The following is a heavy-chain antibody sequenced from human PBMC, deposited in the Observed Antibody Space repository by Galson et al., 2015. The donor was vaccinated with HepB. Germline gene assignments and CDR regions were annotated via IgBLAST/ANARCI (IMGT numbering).Heavy chain of an antibody. CDR3: AREDPFVVVFDY. CDR1: GSTFSSYA. Sequence: SLRLSCAASGSTFSSYAMHWVRQAPGKGLEWVAVISYDGSNKYYADSVKGRFTISRDNSKNTLYLQMNSLRAEDTAVYYCAREDPFVVVFDYWGQGTLVTVSS. CDR2: ISYDGSNK. J-gene: IGHJ4*02. V-gene: IGHV3-30*04. D-gene: IGHD2-15*01.